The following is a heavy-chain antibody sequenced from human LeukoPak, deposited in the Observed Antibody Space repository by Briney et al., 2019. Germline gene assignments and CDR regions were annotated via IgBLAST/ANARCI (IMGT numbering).Heavy chain of an antibody. CDR2: INYSGNT. CDR1: GGSISSSSYC. Sequence: RASETLSLTCTISGGSISSSSYCWSWIRQPPGKGLEWIGSINYSGNTYYNPSLKSRVTTSVDTSKNQFSLKLSSVTAADTAVYNCARYVVSGSGKYYFDYWGREPWSPSPQ. V-gene: IGHV4-39*01. CDR3: ARYVVSGSGKYYFDY. D-gene: IGHD3-10*01. J-gene: IGHJ4*02.